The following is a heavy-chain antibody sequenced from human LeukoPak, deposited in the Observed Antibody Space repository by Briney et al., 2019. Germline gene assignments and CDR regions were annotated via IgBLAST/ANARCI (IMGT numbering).Heavy chain of an antibody. D-gene: IGHD4-17*01. V-gene: IGHV4-31*03. CDR3: AREIRDGLRVNWFDP. J-gene: IGHJ5*02. CDR1: GGSISSGGYY. Sequence: PSETLSLTCTVSGGSISSGGYYWSWIRQHPGKGLEWIGDVYYSGSTYYNPSLKSRVAMSVDTSKNQFSLKLSSVTAADTAVYWCAREIRDGLRVNWFDPWGQGTLVTVSS. CDR2: VYYSGST.